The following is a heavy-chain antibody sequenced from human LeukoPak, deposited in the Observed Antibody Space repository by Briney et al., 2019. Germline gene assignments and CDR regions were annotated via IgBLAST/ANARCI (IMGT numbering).Heavy chain of an antibody. D-gene: IGHD2-21*01. V-gene: IGHV6-1*01. CDR2: TYYRSKWYN. CDR3: ARDLIRGRLLGRLGGVYFDY. J-gene: IGHJ4*02. CDR1: GDSVSSYSAA. Sequence: SQTVSLTCAISGDSVSSYSAAWKWIRQSPSRGLEWLGRTYYRSKWYNDYAVSVKSRITNNPDTSNNQFSLQLNSVTPDVSDFYSCARDLIRGRLLGRLGGVYFDYWGQGTLVTVSS.